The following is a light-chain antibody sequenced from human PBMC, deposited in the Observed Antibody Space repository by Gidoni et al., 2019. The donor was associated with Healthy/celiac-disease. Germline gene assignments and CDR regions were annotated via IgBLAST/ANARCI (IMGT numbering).Light chain of an antibody. V-gene: IGKV2-28*01. CDR2: LGS. Sequence: DIVMTHVRLSLPVTPGEPASISCRSSQSLLHSNGFNYLDWYLQKPGQSPQLLIYLGSNRASGVPDRFSGSGSGTDFTLKISKVEAEDVGVYYCMQALQTPRTFGPGTKVDIK. J-gene: IGKJ3*01. CDR3: MQALQTPRT. CDR1: QSLLHSNGFNY.